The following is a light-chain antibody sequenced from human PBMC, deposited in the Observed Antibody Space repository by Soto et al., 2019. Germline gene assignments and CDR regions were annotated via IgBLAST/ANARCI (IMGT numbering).Light chain of an antibody. V-gene: IGKV1-39*01. CDR3: QQSISTPHT. CDR1: RTNGSY. J-gene: IGKJ2*01. CDR2: AAS. Sequence: DIQMTQSPSSQSATVGDRVTVTCRASRTNGSYLNWYQQNPGKAPKLLIYAASSLQSGVPSRFNGSGSGTDFTLTISSLQPEDFATYHCQQSISTPHTFGQGTKVEIK.